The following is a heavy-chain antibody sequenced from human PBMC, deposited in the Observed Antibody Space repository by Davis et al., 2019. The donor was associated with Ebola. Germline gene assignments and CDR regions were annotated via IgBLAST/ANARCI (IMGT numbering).Heavy chain of an antibody. J-gene: IGHJ3*02. V-gene: IGHV3-30*02. Sequence: LSLTCAASGFTFSSYGMHWVRQAPGKGLEWVAFIRYDGSNKYYADSVKGRFTISRDNSKNTLYLQMNSLRAEDTAVYYCAKGRHQLLPRDAFDIWGQGTMVTVSS. CDR2: IRYDGSNK. D-gene: IGHD2-2*01. CDR3: AKGRHQLLPRDAFDI. CDR1: GFTFSSYG.